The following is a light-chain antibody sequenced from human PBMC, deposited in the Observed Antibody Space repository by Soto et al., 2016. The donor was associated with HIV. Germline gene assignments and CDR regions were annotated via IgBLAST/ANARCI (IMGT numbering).Light chain of an antibody. J-gene: IGLJ2*01. CDR3: QVWDSSTNHVV. Sequence: SYELTQPPSVSVAPGKTARIACGGNNIGSKSVHWYQQKPGQAPVLVVYDDSDRPSGIPERFSGSNSGNSATLTISRVEAGDEADYFCQVWDSSTNHVVFGGGTKLTVL. CDR2: DDS. V-gene: IGLV3-21*03. CDR1: NIGSKS.